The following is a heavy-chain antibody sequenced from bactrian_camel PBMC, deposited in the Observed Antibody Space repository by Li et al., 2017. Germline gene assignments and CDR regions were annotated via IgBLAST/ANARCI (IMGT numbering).Heavy chain of an antibody. Sequence: HVQLVESGGGSVQAGGSLRLSCTASGFTIDDSDMSWYRQAPGNGCELVSIISSDGSTYYAESVKGRFTISQDIAKNTVYLQMNKLKPEDTAMYYCAADYAQLTAATESCDWGLGTQVTVS. D-gene: IGHD1*01. J-gene: IGHJ4*01. CDR1: GFTIDDSD. V-gene: IGHV3S63*01. CDR3: AADYAQLTAATESCD. CDR2: IISSDGST.